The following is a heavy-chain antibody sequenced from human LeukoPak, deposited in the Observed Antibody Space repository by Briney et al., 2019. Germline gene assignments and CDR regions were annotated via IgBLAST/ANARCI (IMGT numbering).Heavy chain of an antibody. D-gene: IGHD2-21*02. CDR3: ARGGFYCGGDCYVDY. J-gene: IGHJ4*02. Sequence: KTWETLSLTCAVYGGSFSPYYWSWIRQLPGKGLEWIGEINHSGSTNYNPSLKSRVTISVDTSKNQFSLRLSSVTSADTAVYYCARGGFYCGGDCYVDYWGQGTLVTVSS. CDR2: INHSGST. V-gene: IGHV4-34*01. CDR1: GGSFSPYY.